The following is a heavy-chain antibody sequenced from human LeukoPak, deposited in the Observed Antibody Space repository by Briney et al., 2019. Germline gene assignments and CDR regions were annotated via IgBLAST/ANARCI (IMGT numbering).Heavy chain of an antibody. J-gene: IGHJ4*02. D-gene: IGHD3-22*01. CDR2: LAGSDTTT. CDR1: GFDFGAYE. Sequence: GGSLRLSCAASGFDFGAYEMNWVRQAPGKGLEWVAYLAGSDTTTYCADSVKGRFTISRDNARNSLYLQMNSLRAEDTALYYCTTLGYHLDSWGQGTLVTVSS. CDR3: TTLGYHLDS. V-gene: IGHV3-48*03.